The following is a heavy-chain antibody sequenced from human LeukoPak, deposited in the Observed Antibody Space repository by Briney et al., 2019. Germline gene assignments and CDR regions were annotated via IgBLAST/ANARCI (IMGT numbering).Heavy chain of an antibody. D-gene: IGHD1-26*01. Sequence: SETLSLTCTVSGGSLSSSSYYWGWIRQPPGKGLEWIGSIYYSGSTYYNPSLKSRVTISVDTSKNQFSLKLSSVTAADTAVYYCATSAELLNDYWGQGTLVTVSS. J-gene: IGHJ4*02. V-gene: IGHV4-39*01. CDR2: IYYSGST. CDR1: GGSLSSSSYY. CDR3: ATSAELLNDY.